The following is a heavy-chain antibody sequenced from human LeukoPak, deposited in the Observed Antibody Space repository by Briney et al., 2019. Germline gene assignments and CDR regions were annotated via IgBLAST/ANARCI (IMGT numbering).Heavy chain of an antibody. CDR1: GFTFSDYY. CDR2: ISSSGSTI. Sequence: GGSLRLSCAASGFTFSDYYMSWIRQAPEKGLEWVSYISSSGSTIYYADSVKGRFTISRDNAKNSLYLQMNSLRAEDTAVYYCARSKPKITIFGVVAGPYDYWGQGTLVTVSS. J-gene: IGHJ4*02. D-gene: IGHD3-3*01. CDR3: ARSKPKITIFGVVAGPYDY. V-gene: IGHV3-11*04.